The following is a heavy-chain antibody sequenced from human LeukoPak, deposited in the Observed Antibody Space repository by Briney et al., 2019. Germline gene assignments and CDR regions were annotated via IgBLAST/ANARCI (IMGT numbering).Heavy chain of an antibody. Sequence: GGSLRLSCAASGLTFSSFPMSWVRQAPGKGLQWVSGITGRGGNTYYADSVEGRFTISRDNSKNTLSLQMDSLRAEDTAIYYCARDRAAFDSWGQGTLVTVSS. CDR2: ITGRGGNT. D-gene: IGHD6-25*01. J-gene: IGHJ4*02. CDR1: GLTFSSFP. V-gene: IGHV3-23*01. CDR3: ARDRAAFDS.